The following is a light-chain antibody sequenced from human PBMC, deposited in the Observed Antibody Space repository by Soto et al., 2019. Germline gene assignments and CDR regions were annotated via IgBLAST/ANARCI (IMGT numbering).Light chain of an antibody. J-gene: IGLJ1*01. CDR3: SSYTSSSTLV. Sequence: QSALTQPASVSGSPGQSSTISCTGTSSDVGGYNYVSWYQQHPGKAPKLMIYDVSNRPSGVSNRFSGSKSGNTASLTISGLQAEDEADYYCSSYTSSSTLVFGTGTKVT. CDR1: SSDVGGYNY. CDR2: DVS. V-gene: IGLV2-14*01.